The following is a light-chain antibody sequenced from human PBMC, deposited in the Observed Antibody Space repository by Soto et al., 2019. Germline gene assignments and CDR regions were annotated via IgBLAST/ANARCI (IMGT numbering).Light chain of an antibody. J-gene: IGKJ1*01. V-gene: IGKV1-5*03. CDR2: KAS. CDR1: QSINSW. CDR3: QQYKTNWS. Sequence: DIQMTQSPSTLSAFVGDRVTITCRASQSINSWLAWYQQKPGKAPKLLIYKASNLESGVPSWFSGSGYGTEFTLTISSLQPDDFATYHCQQYKTNWSFGQGTKVDIK.